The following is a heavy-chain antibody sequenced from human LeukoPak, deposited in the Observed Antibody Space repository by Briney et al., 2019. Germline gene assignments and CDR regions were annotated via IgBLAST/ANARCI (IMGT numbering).Heavy chain of an antibody. V-gene: IGHV4-39*07. J-gene: IGHJ5*02. Sequence: SETLSLTCTVSGGSISGSSYYWGWIRQPPGKGLEWIGSIYYSGSTYYNPSPKSRVTISVDTSKNQFSLKLSSVTAADTAVYYCARDLEGQLGPWGQGTLVTVSS. CDR1: GGSISGSSYY. CDR3: ARDLEGQLGP. CDR2: IYYSGST. D-gene: IGHD6-6*01.